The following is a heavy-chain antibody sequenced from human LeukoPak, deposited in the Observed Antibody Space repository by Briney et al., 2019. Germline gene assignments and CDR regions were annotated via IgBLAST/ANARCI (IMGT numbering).Heavy chain of an antibody. V-gene: IGHV4-59*08. CDR3: ARGEYQLADFDY. D-gene: IGHD2-2*01. CDR1: GGSISSYY. J-gene: IGHJ4*02. Sequence: TASETLSLTCTVSGGSISSYYWSWIRQPPGKGLEWIGYIYYSGSTNYNPSLKSRVTISVDTSKNQFSLKLSSVTAADTAVYYCARGEYQLADFDYWGQGTLVTVSS. CDR2: IYYSGST.